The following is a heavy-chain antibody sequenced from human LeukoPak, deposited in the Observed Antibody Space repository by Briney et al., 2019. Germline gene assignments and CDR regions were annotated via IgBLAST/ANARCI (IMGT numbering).Heavy chain of an antibody. V-gene: IGHV4-59*08. Sequence: PETLSLTCTVSGGSISSYYWSWIRQPPGKGLEWIGYILYSGTTNSNPSLKSRVTISVDTSKNQISLKLSSVTAADTAVYYCARRGGYSGYATHWGQGTLVTVSS. J-gene: IGHJ4*02. CDR2: ILYSGTT. CDR3: ARRGGYSGYATH. D-gene: IGHD5-12*01. CDR1: GGSISSYY.